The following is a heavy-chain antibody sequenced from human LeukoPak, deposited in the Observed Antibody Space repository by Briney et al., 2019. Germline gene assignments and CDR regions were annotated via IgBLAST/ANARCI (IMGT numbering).Heavy chain of an antibody. Sequence: PPETLSLTCAVYGGSFSGYYWSWIRQPPGKGLEWIGEINHSGSTNYNPSLKSRVTISVDTSKNQFSLKLSSVTAADTAVYYCARAYSSGWYSSYYFDYWGQGTLVTVSS. V-gene: IGHV4-34*01. D-gene: IGHD6-19*01. CDR2: INHSGST. CDR3: ARAYSSGWYSSYYFDY. J-gene: IGHJ4*02. CDR1: GGSFSGYY.